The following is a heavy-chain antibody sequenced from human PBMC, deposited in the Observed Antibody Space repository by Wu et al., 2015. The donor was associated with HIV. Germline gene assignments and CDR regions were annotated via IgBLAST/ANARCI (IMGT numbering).Heavy chain of an antibody. CDR2: INPSGGAS. D-gene: IGHD4-11*01. CDR3: ARDATPITTEFDY. Sequence: QVQLVQSGAEVKKPGASVKVSCGTSGYTFTNYYIHWVRQSPRHGLEWMAWINPSGGASIYAEAFEGRVTVTSDTSMKTVYMELESLTSADTAVYFCARDATPITTEFDYWGQGTLITVSS. CDR1: GYTFTNYY. J-gene: IGHJ4*02. V-gene: IGHV1-2*02.